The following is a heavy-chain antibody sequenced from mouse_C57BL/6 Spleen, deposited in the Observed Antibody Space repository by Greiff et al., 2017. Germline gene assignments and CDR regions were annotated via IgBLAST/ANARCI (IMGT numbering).Heavy chain of an antibody. CDR2: ISSGSSTI. D-gene: IGHD2-4*01. V-gene: IGHV5-17*01. CDR1: GFTFSDYG. CDR3: ARGLRRGYAMDY. J-gene: IGHJ4*01. Sequence: EVMLVESGGGLVKPGGSLKLSCAASGFTFSDYGMHWVRQAPEKGLEWVAYISSGSSTIYYADTVKGRFTISRENAKNTLFLQMTSLRSEDTAMYYCARGLRRGYAMDYWGQGTSVTVSS.